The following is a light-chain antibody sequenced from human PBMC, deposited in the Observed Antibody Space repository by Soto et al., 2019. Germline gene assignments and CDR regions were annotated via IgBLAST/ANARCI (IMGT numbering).Light chain of an antibody. Sequence: QSALTQPRSVSGSPGQSVTISCTGTSSDVGGYNYVSWYQQHPGKAPKLMIYDVSKRPSGVPDRFSGSKSGNTASLTISGLQAEEEADDYCCSYAGSYNYYVFGTGTKVTVL. CDR1: SSDVGGYNY. CDR2: DVS. CDR3: CSYAGSYNYYV. V-gene: IGLV2-11*01. J-gene: IGLJ1*01.